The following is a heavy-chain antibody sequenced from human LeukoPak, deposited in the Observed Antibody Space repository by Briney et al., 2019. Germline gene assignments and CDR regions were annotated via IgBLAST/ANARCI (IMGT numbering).Heavy chain of an antibody. D-gene: IGHD3-10*01. CDR3: ARLKDYGSGSYYIPAYFDY. J-gene: IGHJ4*02. CDR1: GYSFTSYW. V-gene: IGHV5-51*01. Sequence: HGESLEISCQGSGYSFTSYWIGWVRQLPGKGLEWMGIIYPGDSDTRYSPSFQGQVTISADKSISTAYLQWSSLKASDTAMYYCARLKDYGSGSYYIPAYFDYWGQGTLVTVSS. CDR2: IYPGDSDT.